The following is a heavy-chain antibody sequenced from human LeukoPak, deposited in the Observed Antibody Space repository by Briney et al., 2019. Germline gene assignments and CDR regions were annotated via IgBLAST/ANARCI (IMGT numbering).Heavy chain of an antibody. D-gene: IGHD3-22*01. Sequence: SETLSLTCTVSGGSISSHYWSGLRQPPRKGLECIGCISYIGSTHYNPSLKSRVTISVDTSKNQFSLRLRSVTAADTAVYYCARGKLDYDSSAYYPFDYWGKGTLVTVSS. J-gene: IGHJ4*02. CDR1: GGSISSHY. CDR2: ISYIGST. V-gene: IGHV4-59*11. CDR3: ARGKLDYDSSAYYPFDY.